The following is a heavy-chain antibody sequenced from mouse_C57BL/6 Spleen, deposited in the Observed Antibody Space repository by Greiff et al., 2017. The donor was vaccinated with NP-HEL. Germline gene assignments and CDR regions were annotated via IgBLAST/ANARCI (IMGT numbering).Heavy chain of an antibody. CDR1: GFNIKDDY. V-gene: IGHV14-4*01. J-gene: IGHJ3*01. CDR3: TTPSYNGYYGFAY. D-gene: IGHD2-3*01. Sequence: EVKLMESGAELVRPGASVKLSCTASGFNIKDDYMHWVKQRPEQGLEWIGWIDPENGDTEYASKFQGKATITADTSSNTAYLQLSSLTSEDTAVYYCTTPSYNGYYGFAYWGQGTLVTVSA. CDR2: IDPENGDT.